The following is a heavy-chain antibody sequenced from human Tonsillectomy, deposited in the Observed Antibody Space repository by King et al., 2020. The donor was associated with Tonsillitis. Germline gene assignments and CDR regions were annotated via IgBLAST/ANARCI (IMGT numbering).Heavy chain of an antibody. J-gene: IGHJ6*02. CDR3: AKGVGADKLRLDSSSWYPHHYYYYYRMDV. Sequence: VQLVESGGGLVQPGGSLRLSCAASGFTFSSYAMSWVRQAPGKGLEWVSSLSGSASSTYYADSCKGRFTITRDNSNNTLYLQMNSLRAEDTAIYYCAKGVGADKLRLDSSSWYPHHYYYYYRMDVWGQGTTVTVSS. D-gene: IGHD6-13*01. CDR1: GFTFSSYA. V-gene: IGHV3-23*04. CDR2: LSGSASST.